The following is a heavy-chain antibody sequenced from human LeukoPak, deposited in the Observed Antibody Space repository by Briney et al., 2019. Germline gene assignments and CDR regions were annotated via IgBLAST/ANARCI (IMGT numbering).Heavy chain of an antibody. V-gene: IGHV1-2*02. J-gene: IGHJ4*02. Sequence: ASVKVSCKASGYTFTAYYMHWVRLAPGQGLEWMGWITPNSGGTKYAQRFQGRVTMTRDTSISTAYMELSRLRSDDTAVYYCARVLGYCSSTSCYKERYFDYWGQGTLVTVSS. D-gene: IGHD2-2*02. CDR1: GYTFTAYY. CDR3: ARVLGYCSSTSCYKERYFDY. CDR2: ITPNSGGT.